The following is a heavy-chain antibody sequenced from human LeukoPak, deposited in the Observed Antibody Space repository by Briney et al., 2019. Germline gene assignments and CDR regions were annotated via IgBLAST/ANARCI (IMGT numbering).Heavy chain of an antibody. V-gene: IGHV3-48*04. CDR3: ARQLWFGELNWFDP. Sequence: GGSLRLSCAASGFTFSSYGMHWVRQAPGKGLEWVSYISSSGSTIYYADSVKGRFTISRDNAKNSLYLQMNSLRAEDTAVYYCARQLWFGELNWFDPWGQGTLVTVSS. CDR1: GFTFSSYG. CDR2: ISSSGSTI. D-gene: IGHD3-10*01. J-gene: IGHJ5*02.